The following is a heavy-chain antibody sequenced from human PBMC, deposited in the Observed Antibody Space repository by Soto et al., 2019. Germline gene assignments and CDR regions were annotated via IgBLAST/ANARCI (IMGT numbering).Heavy chain of an antibody. D-gene: IGHD6-6*01. CDR2: INHSGST. J-gene: IGHJ4*02. V-gene: IGHV4-34*01. CDR3: ARGPVNSSSSIRAPELSY. Sequence: SETISIRSAVCSGRLCGYYWSWIRKTPGKGLEWIGEINHSGSTNYNPSLKSRVTISVDTSKNQFSLKLSSVTAADTAVYYCARGPVNSSSSIRAPELSYWGQGTLVTVSS. CDR1: SGRLCGYY.